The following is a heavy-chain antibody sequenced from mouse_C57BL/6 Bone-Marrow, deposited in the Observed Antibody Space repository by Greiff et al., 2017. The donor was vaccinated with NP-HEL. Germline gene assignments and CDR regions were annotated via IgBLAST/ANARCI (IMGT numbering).Heavy chain of an antibody. CDR2: IHPNSGST. V-gene: IGHV1-64*01. D-gene: IGHD3-2*02. J-gene: IGHJ3*01. CDR1: GYTFTSYW. CDR3: ARRGAQATSAWFAY. Sequence: QVQLKQPGAELVKPGASVKLSCKASGYTFTSYWMHWVKQRPGQGLEWIGMIHPNSGSTNYNEKFKSKATLTVDKSSSTAYMQLSSLTSEDSAVYYCARRGAQATSAWFAYWGQGTLVTVSA.